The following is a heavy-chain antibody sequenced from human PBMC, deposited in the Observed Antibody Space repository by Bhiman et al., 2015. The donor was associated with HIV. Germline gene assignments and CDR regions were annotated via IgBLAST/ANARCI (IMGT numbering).Heavy chain of an antibody. Sequence: VQLVESGGDLVQPAGSLRLFCAVSGFTFSTYTMHWVRQAPGRGLEWVAVISYDGSTKYYADSVQGRFTISRDTSKNTLYLQMNSLRPEDTAVYYCARGRKDIAAVDGLDTDGFDTWGQGTMVTV. CDR2: ISYDGSTK. J-gene: IGHJ3*02. CDR3: ARGRKDIAAVDGLDTDGFDT. CDR1: GFTFSTYT. V-gene: IGHV3-30*04. D-gene: IGHD2-2*01.